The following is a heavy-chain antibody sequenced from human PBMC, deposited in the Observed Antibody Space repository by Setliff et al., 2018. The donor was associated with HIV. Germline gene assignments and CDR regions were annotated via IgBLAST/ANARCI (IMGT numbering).Heavy chain of an antibody. CDR3: ATCSVGWSREEHPRPDGAFHI. CDR2: FHSSGSS. CDR1: GGSISNSNYF. V-gene: IGHV4-39*01. Sequence: SETLSLTCTVSGGSISNSNYFWGWIRQPPGKALEWIGSFHSSGSSSYNPSLRSRITISIDTSKNQFSLKLRSVTAAETAVYHCATCSVGWSREEHPRPDGAFHIWGQGSMVTVSS. D-gene: IGHD3-3*01. J-gene: IGHJ3*02.